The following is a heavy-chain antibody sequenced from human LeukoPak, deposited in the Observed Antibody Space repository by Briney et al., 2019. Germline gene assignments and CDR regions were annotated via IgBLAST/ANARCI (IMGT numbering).Heavy chain of an antibody. V-gene: IGHV3-7*01. CDR2: INQDASTK. Sequence: GGSLRLSCVASGFTLRNTWMAWVRQAPGKGLEWVANINQDASTKHYVDSAKGRFTISRDNAKNSLYLQMNSLRAEDTAVYYCARYQSGNLDYWGQGTLVTVSA. J-gene: IGHJ4*02. CDR3: ARYQSGNLDY. CDR1: GFTLRNTW. D-gene: IGHD1-26*01.